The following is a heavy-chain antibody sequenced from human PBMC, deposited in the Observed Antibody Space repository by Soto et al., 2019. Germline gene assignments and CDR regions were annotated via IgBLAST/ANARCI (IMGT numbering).Heavy chain of an antibody. CDR1: GFTFSSYG. V-gene: IGHV3-30*18. CDR2: ISYDGSNK. J-gene: IGHJ6*02. CDR3: AKLSITMVRTIGGYYYGMDV. Sequence: GGSLRLSCAASGFTFSSYGMHWGLQAPCKGLEWVAVISYDGSNKYYADSVKGRFTISRDNSKNTLYLQMNSLRAEDTAVYYCAKLSITMVRTIGGYYYGMDVWGQGTTVTVSS. D-gene: IGHD3-10*01.